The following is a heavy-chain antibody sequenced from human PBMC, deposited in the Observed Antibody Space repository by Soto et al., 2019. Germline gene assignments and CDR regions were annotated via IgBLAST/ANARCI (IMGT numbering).Heavy chain of an antibody. J-gene: IGHJ4*02. CDR1: GYTFTNSD. Sequence: GASVKVSCKASGYTFTNSDINWVRQAPGQGLEWMGWMNPDSGHAAYARKFQGRVTLTTSTSTSTVYMEMRSLGSEDTAVYYCARRPHCSGGICYYGLDNWGQGTLVTVSS. D-gene: IGHD2-15*01. V-gene: IGHV1-8*01. CDR3: ARRPHCSGGICYYGLDN. CDR2: MNPDSGHA.